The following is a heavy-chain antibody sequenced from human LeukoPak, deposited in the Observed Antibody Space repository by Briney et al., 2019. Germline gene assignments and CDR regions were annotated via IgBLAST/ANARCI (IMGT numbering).Heavy chain of an antibody. CDR3: AKDWQYYYDSSGYRQH. CDR1: GFTFDDYA. V-gene: IGHV3-43*02. CDR2: ISGDGGST. Sequence: GGSLRLSCAASGFTFDDYAMHWVRQAPGKGLEWVSLISGDGGSTYYADSVKGRFTISRDNSKSSLYLQMNSLRTEDTALYYCAKDWQYYYDSSGYRQHWGQGTLVTVSS. J-gene: IGHJ1*01. D-gene: IGHD3-22*01.